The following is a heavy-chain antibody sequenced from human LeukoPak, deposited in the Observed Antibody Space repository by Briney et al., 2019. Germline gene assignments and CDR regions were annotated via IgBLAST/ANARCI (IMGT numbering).Heavy chain of an antibody. J-gene: IGHJ4*02. V-gene: IGHV3-48*03. D-gene: IGHD1-1*01. Sequence: PGGSLRLSCAASGFTFSSYEMNWVRQAPGKGLEWVSYISGSGSTIYYADSVKGRFTISRDNARNSLYLQMNSLRAEDTAVYYCVRLGILWNDRSSDYWGQGTLVTVSS. CDR1: GFTFSSYE. CDR3: VRLGILWNDRSSDY. CDR2: ISGSGSTI.